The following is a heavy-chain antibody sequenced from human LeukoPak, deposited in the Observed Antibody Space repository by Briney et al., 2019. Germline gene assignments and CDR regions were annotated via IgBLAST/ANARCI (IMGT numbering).Heavy chain of an antibody. V-gene: IGHV4-59*01. CDR1: GGSISSYY. CDR3: ARLYGSGSYYYFDY. Sequence: SETLSLTCTVSGGSISSYYWSWTRQPPGKGLEWIGYIYYSGSTNYNPSLKSRVTISVDTSKNQFSLKLSSVTAADTAVYYCARLYGSGSYYYFDYWGQGTLVTVSS. J-gene: IGHJ4*02. CDR2: IYYSGST. D-gene: IGHD3-10*01.